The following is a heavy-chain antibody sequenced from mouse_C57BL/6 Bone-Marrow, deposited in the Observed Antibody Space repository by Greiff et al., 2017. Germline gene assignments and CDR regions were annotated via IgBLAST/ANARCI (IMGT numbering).Heavy chain of an antibody. D-gene: IGHD2-5*01. CDR1: GYTFTSYW. Sequence: QVQLQQSGAELVKPGASVKMSCKASGYTFTSYWITWVKQRPGQGLEWIGDIYPGSGSTNYNEKFKSKATLTVDTSSSTAYMHLSSLTFEDSSVYYCARPYSSNYWYFDVWGTGTTVTVSS. V-gene: IGHV1-55*01. CDR3: ARPYSSNYWYFDV. J-gene: IGHJ1*03. CDR2: IYPGSGST.